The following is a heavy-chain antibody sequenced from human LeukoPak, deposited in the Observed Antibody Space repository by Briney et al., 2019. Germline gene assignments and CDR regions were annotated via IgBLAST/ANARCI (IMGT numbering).Heavy chain of an antibody. J-gene: IGHJ4*02. CDR3: ARDSSGYYYQTGVFDY. D-gene: IGHD3-22*01. Sequence: SETLSLTCAVYGGSFSGYYWSWIRQPPGKGLEWIGEINHSGSTNYNPSLKSRVTMSVDTSKNQFSLKLSSVTAADTAVYYCARDSSGYYYQTGVFDYWGQGTLVTVSS. CDR2: INHSGST. V-gene: IGHV4-34*01. CDR1: GGSFSGYY.